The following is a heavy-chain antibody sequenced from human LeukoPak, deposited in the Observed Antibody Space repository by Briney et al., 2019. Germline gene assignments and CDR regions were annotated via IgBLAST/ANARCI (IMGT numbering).Heavy chain of an antibody. CDR2: INPNSGGT. V-gene: IGHV1-2*06. Sequence: ASVKVSCKASGYTFTGYYMHWVRQAPGQGLEWMGRINPNSGGTNYAQKFQGRVTMTRDTSISTAYMELSRLRSDDTAVYYCARESRGTVTKGVYWYFDLWGRGTLVTVSS. CDR1: GYTFTGYY. CDR3: ARESRGTVTKGVYWYFDL. J-gene: IGHJ2*01. D-gene: IGHD4-17*01.